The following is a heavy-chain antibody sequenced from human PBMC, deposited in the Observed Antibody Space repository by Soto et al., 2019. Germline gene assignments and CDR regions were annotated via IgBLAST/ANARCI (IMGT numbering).Heavy chain of an antibody. V-gene: IGHV3-33*01. J-gene: IGHJ5*02. CDR2: IWYDGSNK. CDR3: ARGGVLRYFDWLLSDWFDP. CDR1: GFTFSSYG. D-gene: IGHD3-9*01. Sequence: GSLRLSCAASGFTFSSYGMHWVRQAPGKGLEWVAVIWYDGSNKYYADSVKGRFTISRDNSKNTLYLQMNSLRAEDTAVYYCARGGVLRYFDWLLSDWFDPWGQGTLVTVSS.